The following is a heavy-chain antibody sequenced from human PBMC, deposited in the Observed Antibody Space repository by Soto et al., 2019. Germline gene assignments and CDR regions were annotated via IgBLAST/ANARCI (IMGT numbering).Heavy chain of an antibody. V-gene: IGHV3-30*18. CDR2: ISYDGSNK. CDR3: AKVAGITGTPSTSYIDY. J-gene: IGHJ4*02. D-gene: IGHD1-7*01. Sequence: PGGSLRLSCAASGFTFSSYGMHWVRQAPGKGLEWVAVISYDGSNKYYADSVKGRFTISRDNSKNTLYLQMNSLRAEDTAVYYYAKVAGITGTPSTSYIDYWGQGTLGTVSS. CDR1: GFTFSSYG.